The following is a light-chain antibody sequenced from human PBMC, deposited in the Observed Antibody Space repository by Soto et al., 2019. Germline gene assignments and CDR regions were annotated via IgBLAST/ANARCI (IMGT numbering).Light chain of an antibody. CDR2: GAS. V-gene: IGKV3-20*01. J-gene: IGKJ5*01. CDR3: QQYDSSPIT. CDR1: QSVSSSY. Sequence: EIVLTQPPGTLSLSPGERATLSCRASQSVSSSYLAWYQQKPGQAPSLLIYGASRRATGIPDRFSGSGSGTDFTLTISRLEPEDFAVYYCQQYDSSPITFGQGTRLEIK.